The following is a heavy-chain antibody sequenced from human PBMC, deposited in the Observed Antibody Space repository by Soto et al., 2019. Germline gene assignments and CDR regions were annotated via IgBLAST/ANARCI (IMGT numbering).Heavy chain of an antibody. CDR3: ARFPSRAHYFAMDV. CDR1: GGSINSGGYY. J-gene: IGHJ6*02. V-gene: IGHV4-31*03. Sequence: TLSLTCTVSGGSINSGGYYWTWIRQHPGRGLESIGYIYYSGDTYYNPSLKSRLSISLDTSKNQFSLKLTSVTAADTAIYYCARFPSRAHYFAMDVWGHGTAVTVSS. D-gene: IGHD2-2*01. CDR2: IYYSGDT.